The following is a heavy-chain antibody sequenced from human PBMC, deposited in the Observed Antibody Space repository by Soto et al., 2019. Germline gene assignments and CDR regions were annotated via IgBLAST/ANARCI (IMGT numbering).Heavy chain of an antibody. CDR1: GFTFSIYS. Sequence: PGGSLRLSCAASGFTFSIYSMNWIRQAPGKGLEWVSSISSSSSYIYYADSVKGRFTISRDNAKNSLYLQMNSLRAEDTAVYYCARGGTTVTHYPLDYWGQGTLVTVSS. V-gene: IGHV3-21*01. J-gene: IGHJ4*02. CDR3: ARGGTTVTHYPLDY. D-gene: IGHD4-4*01. CDR2: ISSSSSYI.